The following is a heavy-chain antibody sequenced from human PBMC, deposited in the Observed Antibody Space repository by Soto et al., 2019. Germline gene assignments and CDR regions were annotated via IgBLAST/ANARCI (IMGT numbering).Heavy chain of an antibody. CDR1: GGSISSYY. V-gene: IGHV4-59*01. D-gene: IGHD3-22*01. J-gene: IGHJ4*02. Sequence: KPSETLSLTCTVSGGSISSYYWSWIRQPPGKGLEWIGYIYYSGSTNYNPSLKSRVTISVDTSKNRFSLKLSSVTAADTAVYYCARGDSYYDSSGYYDYWGQGALVTVSS. CDR2: IYYSGST. CDR3: ARGDSYYDSSGYYDY.